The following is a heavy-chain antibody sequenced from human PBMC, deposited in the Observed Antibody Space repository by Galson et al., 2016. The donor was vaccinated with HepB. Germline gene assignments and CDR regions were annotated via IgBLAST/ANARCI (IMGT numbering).Heavy chain of an antibody. CDR1: GYSLTELS. D-gene: IGHD4-17*01. J-gene: IGHJ4*03. Sequence: SVKVSCKVSGYSLTELSMHWVRQSPGNTFEWMGGFDPEHGETIFAQNFQARDTMTEDTSTNTAYMELISLTSEDTAVYYCAAWVVRYYFDYWGPGTTVTVSS. CDR3: AAWVVRYYFDY. V-gene: IGHV1-24*01. CDR2: FDPEHGET.